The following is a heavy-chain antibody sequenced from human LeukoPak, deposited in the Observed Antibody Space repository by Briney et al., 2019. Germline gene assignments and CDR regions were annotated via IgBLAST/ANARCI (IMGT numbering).Heavy chain of an antibody. CDR3: AKAGYPFYCYYGMDV. CDR2: INSDGSRT. J-gene: IGHJ6*02. V-gene: IGHV3-74*01. D-gene: IGHD3-9*01. CDR1: GFTFSSYW. Sequence: GGSLRLSCAASGFTFSSYWMHWVRQAPGKGLVWVSRINSDGSRTTYADSVKGRFTISRDNAKNTLYLQMNSLRAEDTAVYYCAKAGYPFYCYYGMDVWGQGTTVTVSS.